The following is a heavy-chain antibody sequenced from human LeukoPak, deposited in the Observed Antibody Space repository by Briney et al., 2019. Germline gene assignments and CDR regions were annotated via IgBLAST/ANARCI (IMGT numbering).Heavy chain of an antibody. CDR2: ISSSGSTI. V-gene: IGHV3-48*03. J-gene: IGHJ4*02. CDR3: AKDRVLRYFDWLFDLDH. D-gene: IGHD3-9*01. Sequence: PGGSLRLSCAASGFTFTSYEMNWVRQAPGKGLEWVSYISSSGSTIYYADSVKGRFTISRDNAKNSLYLQMNSLRAEDTAVYYCAKDRVLRYFDWLFDLDHWGQGTLVTVYS. CDR1: GFTFTSYE.